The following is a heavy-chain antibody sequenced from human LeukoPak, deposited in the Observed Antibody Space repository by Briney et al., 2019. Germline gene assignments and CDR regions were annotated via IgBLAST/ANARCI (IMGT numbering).Heavy chain of an antibody. CDR1: GFTFRKYS. D-gene: IGHD3-22*01. V-gene: IGHV3-23*01. CDR2: IVGDGSDK. J-gene: IGHJ4*02. Sequence: GGSLRLSCGVSGFTFRKYSMSWFRQAPGKGLEWIASIVGDGSDKFYADSARGRFIVSRDNSKNRLSLQMNSLRLEDTAVYYCAKDFRYYGGSGPFDNWGQGTLVTVSS. CDR3: AKDFRYYGGSGPFDN.